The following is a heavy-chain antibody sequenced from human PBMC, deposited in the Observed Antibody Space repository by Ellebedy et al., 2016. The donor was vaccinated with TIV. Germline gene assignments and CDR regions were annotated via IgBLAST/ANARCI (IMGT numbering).Heavy chain of an antibody. D-gene: IGHD3-10*01. Sequence: AASVKVSCKASGFTFTGYNIHWVRQAPGQGLEWMGWINPNSGGTNYAQMFQGRVTMTRDTSISTAYMELSRLRSDDTAVYYCARDTLVRGVKGADYYYGMDVWGQGTTVTVSS. V-gene: IGHV1-2*02. CDR3: ARDTLVRGVKGADYYYGMDV. J-gene: IGHJ6*02. CDR2: INPNSGGT. CDR1: GFTFTGYN.